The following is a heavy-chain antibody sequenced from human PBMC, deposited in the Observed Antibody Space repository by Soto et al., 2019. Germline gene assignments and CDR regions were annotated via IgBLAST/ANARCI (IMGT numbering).Heavy chain of an antibody. CDR1: GYTFTSYD. J-gene: IGHJ6*02. V-gene: IGHV1-8*01. CDR3: ARGDCSSTSCYFYYYGMDV. CDR2: MNPNSGNT. Sequence: ASVKVSCKASGYTFTSYDINWVRQATGQGLEWMGWMNPNSGNTGYAQKFQGRVTMTRNTSISTAYMELSSLRSEDTAVYYCARGDCSSTSCYFYYYGMDVWGQGTTVTVSS. D-gene: IGHD2-2*01.